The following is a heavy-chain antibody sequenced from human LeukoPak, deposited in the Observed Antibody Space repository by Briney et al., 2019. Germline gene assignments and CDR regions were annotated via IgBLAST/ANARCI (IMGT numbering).Heavy chain of an antibody. D-gene: IGHD3-22*01. CDR3: ARVLFDSSDNSPLDY. CDR1: GGSIRSYY. CDR2: IYYSGST. V-gene: IGHV4-59*01. J-gene: IGHJ4*02. Sequence: SETLSLTCTVSGGSIRSYYWSWIRQPPGKGLEWIGYIYYSGSTNYNPSFKSRVTISVDTSKNQFSLKLSSLTAADTAVYYCARVLFDSSDNSPLDYWGQGTLVTVSS.